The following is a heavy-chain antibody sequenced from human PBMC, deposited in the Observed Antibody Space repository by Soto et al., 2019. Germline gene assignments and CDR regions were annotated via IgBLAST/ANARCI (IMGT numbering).Heavy chain of an antibody. CDR2: IYYSGST. CDR1: GGSISSSSYY. J-gene: IGHJ6*03. V-gene: IGHV4-39*07. D-gene: IGHD2-15*01. Sequence: PSETLSLTCTVSGGSISSSSYYWGWIRQPPGKGLEWIGSIYYSGSTNYNPSLKSRVTISVDTSKNQFSLKLSSVTAADTAVYYCARGVPYCSGGSCYHERVYYYYMDVWGKGTTVTVSS. CDR3: ARGVPYCSGGSCYHERVYYYYMDV.